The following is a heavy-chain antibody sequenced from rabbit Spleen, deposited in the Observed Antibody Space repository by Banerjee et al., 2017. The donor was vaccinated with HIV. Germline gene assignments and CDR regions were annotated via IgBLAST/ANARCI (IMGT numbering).Heavy chain of an antibody. Sequence: QSLEESGGGQVKPGGTLTLSCKASGFTLSSYWIWWVRQAPGKGLEWISCIAGSSSGFTYSATWAKGRFTISKTSSTTVTLQMTSLTVADTATYFCARDVSNGNYYKDLWGPGTLVTVS. CDR1: GFTLSSYW. CDR3: ARDVSNGNYYKDL. D-gene: IGHD1-1*01. J-gene: IGHJ4*01. V-gene: IGHV1S40*01. CDR2: IAGSSSGFT.